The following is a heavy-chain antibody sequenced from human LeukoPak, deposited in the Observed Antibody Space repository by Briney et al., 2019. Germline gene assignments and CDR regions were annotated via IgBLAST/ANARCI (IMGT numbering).Heavy chain of an antibody. CDR3: ARGVYYYHSGGYYDFDY. Sequence: ASVKVSCKASGYIFTNYWMHWVRQAPGQGLQWMGMVNPGDGVTTYAQNFQGRVTMTRDTSSSTVYMELSSLRSEDMAVYYCARGVYYYHSGGYYDFDYWGQGTLVTVSS. D-gene: IGHD3-22*01. J-gene: IGHJ4*02. V-gene: IGHV1-46*01. CDR2: VNPGDGVT. CDR1: GYIFTNYW.